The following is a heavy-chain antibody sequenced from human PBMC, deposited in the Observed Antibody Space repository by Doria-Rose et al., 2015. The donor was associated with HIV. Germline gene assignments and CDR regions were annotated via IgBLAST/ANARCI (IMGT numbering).Heavy chain of an antibody. V-gene: IGHV2-26*01. CDR1: GVSLSSPGMG. J-gene: IGHJ4*02. CDR3: ARIKSSRWYHKYYFDF. D-gene: IGHD6-13*01. Sequence: QWGPVLVKPTETLTLTCTVSGVSLSSPGMGVSWIRQPPGKALEWLANIFSDDERSYKTSLKSRLTISRGTSKSQVVLTMTDMDPADTATYYCARIKSSRWYHKYYFDFWGQGTLVIASA. CDR2: IFSDDER.